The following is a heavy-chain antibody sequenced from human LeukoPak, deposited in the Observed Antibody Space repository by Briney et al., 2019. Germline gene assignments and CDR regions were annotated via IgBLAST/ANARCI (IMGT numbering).Heavy chain of an antibody. D-gene: IGHD3-22*01. Sequence: GPSVNVSCKSSGYTFTGYYMHWVRHAPGQGLEWMGLINPNSGGTNYAQQFQVRVTMTRDTSISTAYMELSRLRSDDTAVYYCARDGGYYDSSGYWGPHDAFDIWGQWTMVTVSS. CDR2: INPNSGGT. CDR3: ARDGGYYDSSGYWGPHDAFDI. CDR1: GYTFTGYY. V-gene: IGHV1-2*02. J-gene: IGHJ3*02.